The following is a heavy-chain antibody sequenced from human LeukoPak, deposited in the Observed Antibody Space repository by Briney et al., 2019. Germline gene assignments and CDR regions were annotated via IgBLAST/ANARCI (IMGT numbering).Heavy chain of an antibody. J-gene: IGHJ2*01. CDR3: ARSYYYDSSGYYGWYFDL. CDR2: IGTAGDT. D-gene: IGHD3-22*01. V-gene: IGHV3-13*01. Sequence: PGGSLRLSCAASGFTFSSYDMHWVRQATGKGLEWVSAIGTAGDTYYPGSVKGRSTISRENAKNSLYLQMNSLRAGDTAVYYCARSYYYDSSGYYGWYFDLWGRGTLVTVSS. CDR1: GFTFSSYD.